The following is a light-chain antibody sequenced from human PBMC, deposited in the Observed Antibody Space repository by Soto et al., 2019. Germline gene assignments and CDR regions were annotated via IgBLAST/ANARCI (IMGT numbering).Light chain of an antibody. Sequence: QSVLTQPPSVSAAPGQKVTISCSGSSSNIEINHISWYQQLPGTAPKLLIYDNNKRPSGIPDRFSASKSGTSATLGITGLQTGDEADYYCGTWYTSRLVFGGGTKLTVL. V-gene: IGLV1-51*01. CDR1: SSNIEINH. CDR3: GTWYTSRLV. J-gene: IGLJ3*02. CDR2: DNN.